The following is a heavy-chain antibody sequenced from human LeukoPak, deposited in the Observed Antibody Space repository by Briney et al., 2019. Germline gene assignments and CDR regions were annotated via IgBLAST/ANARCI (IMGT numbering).Heavy chain of an antibody. CDR2: ISGSGGST. CDR1: GFTFNSYA. J-gene: IGHJ6*02. CDR3: AKDRWYDSGRDCMDV. Sequence: GRSLRLSCAASGFTFNSYAIHWVRQAPGKGLEWVSAISGSGGSTYYADSVKGRFTISRDNSKNTLYLQMNSLRAEDTAVYYCAKDRWYDSGRDCMDVWGQGTTVTVSS. V-gene: IGHV3-23*01. D-gene: IGHD3-22*01.